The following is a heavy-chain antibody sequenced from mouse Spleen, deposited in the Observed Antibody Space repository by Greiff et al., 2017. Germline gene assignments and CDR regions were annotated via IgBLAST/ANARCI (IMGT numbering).Heavy chain of an antibody. CDR2: ISTYYGDA. CDR3: ARDYGRGGAMDY. J-gene: IGHJ4*01. D-gene: IGHD1-1*01. V-gene: IGHV1S137*01. Sequence: VQLQQSGAELVRPGVSVKISCKGSGYTFTDYAMHWVKQSHAKSLEWIGVISTYYGDASYNQKFKGKATMTVDKSSSTAYMELARLTSEDSAIYYCARDYGRGGAMDYWGQGTSVTVSS. CDR1: GYTFTDYA.